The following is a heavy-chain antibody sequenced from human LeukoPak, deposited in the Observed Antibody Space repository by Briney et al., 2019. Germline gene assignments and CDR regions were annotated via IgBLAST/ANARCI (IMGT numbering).Heavy chain of an antibody. D-gene: IGHD6-19*01. J-gene: IGHJ5*02. V-gene: IGHV3-11*01. Sequence: PGGSLRLSCAASGFTFSDYYMSWIRQAPGKGLEWVSYISSSGSTIYYADSVKGRFTISRDNAKNSLYLQMNSLRAEDTAVYYCARDSLSSGWSAWFDPWGQGTLVTVSS. CDR3: ARDSLSSGWSAWFDP. CDR1: GFTFSDYY. CDR2: ISSSGSTI.